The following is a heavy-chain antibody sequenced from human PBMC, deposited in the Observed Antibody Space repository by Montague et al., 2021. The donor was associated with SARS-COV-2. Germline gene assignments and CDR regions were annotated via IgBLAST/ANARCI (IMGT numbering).Heavy chain of an antibody. Sequence: SETLSLTCTVSGGSISSSSYYWGWIRQPPRKGLEWIGSIDYSGSTYYXPSLKGRVTISVDTSKNQFSLKLSSVTAADTAVYYCAGQVTGRYFDWILYGMDVWGQGTTVTVSS. CDR1: GGSISSSSYY. V-gene: IGHV4-39*01. CDR2: IDYSGST. CDR3: AGQVTGRYFDWILYGMDV. J-gene: IGHJ6*02. D-gene: IGHD3-9*01.